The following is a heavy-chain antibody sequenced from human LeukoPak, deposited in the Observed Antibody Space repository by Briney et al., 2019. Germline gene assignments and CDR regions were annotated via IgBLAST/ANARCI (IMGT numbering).Heavy chain of an antibody. CDR3: AKAVTGEGQYFDL. Sequence: GGSLRLPCAASGFTFSNHWMQWVRQAPGKGLVWVSRINTDGSSTRYADSVKGRFTISRDDAKNTLYLQMNSLRAEDTAFYYCAKAVTGEGQYFDLWGRGTLVTVSS. CDR2: INTDGSST. D-gene: IGHD7-27*01. J-gene: IGHJ2*01. CDR1: GFTFSNHW. V-gene: IGHV3-74*01.